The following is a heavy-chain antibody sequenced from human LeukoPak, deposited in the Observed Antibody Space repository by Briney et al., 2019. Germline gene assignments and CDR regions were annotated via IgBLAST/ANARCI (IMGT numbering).Heavy chain of an antibody. CDR1: GGSTSSYY. D-gene: IGHD6-19*01. J-gene: IGHJ3*02. CDR3: ARGVTSSGWFGGAFDI. CDR2: IYYSGST. Sequence: KPSETLSLTCTVSGGSTSSYYWSWIRQPPEKGLEWIGYIYYSGSTNYNPSLKSRVTISVDTSKNQFSLKLSSVTAADTAVYYCARGVTSSGWFGGAFDIWGQGTMVTVSS. V-gene: IGHV4-59*01.